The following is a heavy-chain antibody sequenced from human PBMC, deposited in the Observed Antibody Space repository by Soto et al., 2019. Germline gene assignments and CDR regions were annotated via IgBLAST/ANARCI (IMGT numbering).Heavy chain of an antibody. D-gene: IGHD6-13*01. CDR2: TSYDGNNK. CDR3: ARERAIAATGIFYY. V-gene: IGHV3-30-3*01. J-gene: IGHJ4*02. Sequence: QVRLVESGGGVVQPGGSLRLSCAASRFTFSNFAMHWVRQAPGKGLEWVAVTSYDGNNKDYADSVKGRFTISRDNSKNTLFLQVNSLRPEDTAVYYCARERAIAATGIFYYWGQGTLVTVSS. CDR1: RFTFSNFA.